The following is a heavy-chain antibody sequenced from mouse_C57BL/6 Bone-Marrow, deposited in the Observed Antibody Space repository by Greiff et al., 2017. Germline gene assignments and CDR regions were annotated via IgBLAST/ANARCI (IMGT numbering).Heavy chain of an antibody. CDR2: IDPSDSYT. V-gene: IGHV1-50*01. CDR1: GYTFTSYW. Sequence: VQLQQPGAELVKPGASVKLSCKASGYTFTSYWMQWVKQRPGQGLEWIGEIDPSDSYTNYNQKFKGKATLTVDTSSSTAYRQLSSLTSEDSAVYYCAREGSLYYFDYWGQGTTLTVSS. J-gene: IGHJ2*01. CDR3: AREGSLYYFDY.